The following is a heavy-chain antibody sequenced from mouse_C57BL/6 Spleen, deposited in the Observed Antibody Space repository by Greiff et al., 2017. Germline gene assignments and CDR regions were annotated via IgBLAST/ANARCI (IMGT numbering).Heavy chain of an antibody. D-gene: IGHD1-1*01. CDR2: ISSGGDYI. CDR3: TRDGDYGSSLDY. J-gene: IGHJ2*01. V-gene: IGHV5-9-1*02. Sequence: EVKLMESGEGLVKPGGSLKLSCAASGFTFSSYAMSWVRQTPEKRLEWVAYISSGGDYIYYADTVKGRFTISRDNARNTLYLQMSSLKSEDTAMYYCTRDGDYGSSLDYWGQGTTLTVSS. CDR1: GFTFSSYA.